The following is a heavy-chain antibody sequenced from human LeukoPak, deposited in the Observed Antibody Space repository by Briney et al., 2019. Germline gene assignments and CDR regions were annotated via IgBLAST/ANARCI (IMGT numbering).Heavy chain of an antibody. D-gene: IGHD1-26*01. Sequence: GASVKVSCKASGYSFTTYAMHWVRQAPGQRLEWMGWMDGGSTITKYSQKFEGRVTISRDPSATTAYIELRSLRPEDTAVYYCALESRGSYYGLDYWGQGTRVTVSS. J-gene: IGHJ4*02. V-gene: IGHV1-3*01. CDR2: MDGGSTIT. CDR3: ALESRGSYYGLDY. CDR1: GYSFTTYA.